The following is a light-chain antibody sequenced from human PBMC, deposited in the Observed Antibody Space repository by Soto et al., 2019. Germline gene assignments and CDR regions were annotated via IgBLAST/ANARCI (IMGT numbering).Light chain of an antibody. CDR3: QQRSNWPAN. Sequence: EIVLTQSPATLSLSPGERATLSCRASQTFTTYLAWYQQKPGQPPRLLIYGASNRATGIPARFSGSGSGTDFTLTISNLEPEDFAVYYCQQRSNWPANFGQGTRLEIK. CDR1: QTFTTY. V-gene: IGKV3-11*01. J-gene: IGKJ5*01. CDR2: GAS.